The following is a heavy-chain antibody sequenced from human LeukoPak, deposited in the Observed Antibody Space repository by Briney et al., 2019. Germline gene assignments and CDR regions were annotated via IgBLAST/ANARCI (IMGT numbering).Heavy chain of an antibody. J-gene: IGHJ4*02. V-gene: IGHV3-30*03. CDR2: ISYDGSNK. D-gene: IGHD3-22*01. CDR3: ARGQTYYYDSSGYYY. CDR1: GFTFSSYG. Sequence: GGSLRLSCAASGFTFSSYGMHWVRQAPGKGLEWVAVISYDGSNKYYADSVKGRFTISRDNSKNTLYLQMNSLRAEDTAVYYCARGQTYYYDSSGYYYWGQGTLVTVSS.